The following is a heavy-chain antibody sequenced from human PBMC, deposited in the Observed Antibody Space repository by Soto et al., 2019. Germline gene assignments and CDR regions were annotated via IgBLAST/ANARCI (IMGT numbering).Heavy chain of an antibody. CDR2: ISGSGGST. D-gene: IGHD5-12*01. Sequence: GSLRLSCAASGFTFSSYAMSWVRQAPGKGLEWVSAISGSGGSTYYADSVKGRFTISRDNSKNTLYLQMNSLRAEDTAVYYCAKDRVDIVATALGYYYYGMDVWGQGTTVTVSS. CDR1: GFTFSSYA. J-gene: IGHJ6*02. CDR3: AKDRVDIVATALGYYYYGMDV. V-gene: IGHV3-23*01.